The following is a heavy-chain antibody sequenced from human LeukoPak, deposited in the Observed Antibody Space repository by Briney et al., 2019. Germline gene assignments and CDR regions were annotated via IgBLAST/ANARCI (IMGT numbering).Heavy chain of an antibody. CDR1: GFTFSTYA. CDR3: ARVFLERLTSGYFDN. J-gene: IGHJ4*02. V-gene: IGHV3-30-3*01. Sequence: PGGFLRLSCAASGFTFSTYAMHWVRQHPGKGLEWVAVISYDGSNKYYADSVKGRFTISRDNSKNTLYLQMNSLRDDDTAVYYCARVFLERLTSGYFDNWGRGTLVTVSP. CDR2: ISYDGSNK. D-gene: IGHD3-3*01.